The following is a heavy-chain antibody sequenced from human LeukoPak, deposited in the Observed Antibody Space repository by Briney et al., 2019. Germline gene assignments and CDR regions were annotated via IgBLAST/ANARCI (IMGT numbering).Heavy chain of an antibody. D-gene: IGHD3-3*01. J-gene: IGHJ4*02. CDR1: GGSISNSRHDWY. V-gene: IGHV4-39*01. Sequence: PSETLSLTCTVSGGSISNSRHDWYWGWIRQPPGKGLGWIGSIYYSGRTYCNPSLKSRVTISEDTSKNQFSLKLSSVTAADTAVYYCARHRDDFWSTPWDYWGQGTLVTVSS. CDR3: ARHRDDFWSTPWDY. CDR2: IYYSGRT.